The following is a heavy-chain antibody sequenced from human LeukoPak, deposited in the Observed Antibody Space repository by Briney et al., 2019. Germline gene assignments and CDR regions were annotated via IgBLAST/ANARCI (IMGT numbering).Heavy chain of an antibody. Sequence: SETLSLTCTVSGGSISSGGYSWSWIRQHPGKGLEWIGYIYYSGSTYYNPSLKSRVTISVDTSKNQFSLKLSSVTAADTAVYYCARSRRRYDSSGYYAGYWGQGTLVTVSS. D-gene: IGHD3-22*01. CDR1: GGSISSGGYS. V-gene: IGHV4-31*03. CDR3: ARSRRRYDSSGYYAGY. CDR2: IYYSGST. J-gene: IGHJ4*02.